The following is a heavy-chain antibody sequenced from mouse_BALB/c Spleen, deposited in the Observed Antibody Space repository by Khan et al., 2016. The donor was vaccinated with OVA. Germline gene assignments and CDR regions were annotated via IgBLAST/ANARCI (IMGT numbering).Heavy chain of an antibody. CDR2: IYPYNDDT. CDR3: AKNYRYDVYFDY. Sequence: VQLQQSGPEVVKPGASVKMSCKASGYTFTSYVIHWMKQKPGQALEWIGYIYPYNDDTKYNENFKGKATLTSDKSSSTAYMALRSLTSEDSAVYYCAKNYRYDVYFDYWGQGTTLAVSS. J-gene: IGHJ2*01. CDR1: GYTFTSYV. V-gene: IGHV1S136*01. D-gene: IGHD2-14*01.